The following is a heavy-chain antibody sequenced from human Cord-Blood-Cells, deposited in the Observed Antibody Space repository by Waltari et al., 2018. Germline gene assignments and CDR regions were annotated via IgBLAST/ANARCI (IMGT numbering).Heavy chain of an antibody. Sequence: QLQLQESDPGLVKPSETLSLTCTVSGGSISSSSYYWGWIRQPPGQGLEWIGSINYSGSTYYNPSLKSRVTISVDTSKNQFSLKLSSVTAADTAVYYCARHLTSSSWYGWYFDLWGRGTLVTVSS. V-gene: IGHV4-39*01. CDR1: GGSISSSSYY. J-gene: IGHJ2*01. CDR2: INYSGST. D-gene: IGHD6-13*01. CDR3: ARHLTSSSWYGWYFDL.